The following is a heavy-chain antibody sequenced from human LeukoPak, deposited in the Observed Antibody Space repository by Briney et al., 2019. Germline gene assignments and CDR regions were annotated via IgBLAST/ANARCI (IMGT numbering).Heavy chain of an antibody. Sequence: PGRSLRLSCAASGFTFSSYAMHWVRQAPGKGLEWVAVISYDGSNKYYADSVEGRFTISRDNSKNTLYLQMNSLRAEDTAVYYCARELPLRYFDWLLYYYYGMDVWGKGTTVTVSS. V-gene: IGHV3-30*04. D-gene: IGHD3-9*01. CDR1: GFTFSSYA. CDR3: ARELPLRYFDWLLYYYYGMDV. J-gene: IGHJ6*04. CDR2: ISYDGSNK.